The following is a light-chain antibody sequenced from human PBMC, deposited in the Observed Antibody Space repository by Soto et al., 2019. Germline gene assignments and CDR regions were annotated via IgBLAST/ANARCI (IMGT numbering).Light chain of an antibody. J-gene: IGKJ5*01. CDR1: QSVSIN. V-gene: IGKV3-15*01. CDR3: QQSNNWPPIT. Sequence: ETVMTQSPATLSVSPGEGATLSCRASQSVSINLAWYQQKPGQAPRLLIYGASTRATGIPARFSGSGSGTEFTLTISSLQSEDFAVYYCQQSNNWPPITFGQGTRLEIK. CDR2: GAS.